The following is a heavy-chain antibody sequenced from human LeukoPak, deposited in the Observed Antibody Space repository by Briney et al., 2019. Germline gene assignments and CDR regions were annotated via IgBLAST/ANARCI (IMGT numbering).Heavy chain of an antibody. D-gene: IGHD7-27*01. CDR2: THYSGST. V-gene: IGHV4-31*03. J-gene: IGHJ4*02. CDR1: GGSISSGGYY. Sequence: SETLSLTCTVSGGSISSGGYYWSWIRQHPGKGLEWIGDTHYSGSTYYNSSLKSRVTISVDMSKNQFSLKLSSVTAADTAVYYCARGNWGYPPNFDYWGQGTLVTVSS. CDR3: ARGNWGYPPNFDY.